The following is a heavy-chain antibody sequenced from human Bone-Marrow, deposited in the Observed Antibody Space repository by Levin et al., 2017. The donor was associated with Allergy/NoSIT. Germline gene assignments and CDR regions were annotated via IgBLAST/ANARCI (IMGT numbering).Heavy chain of an antibody. CDR3: ARDQTTVTTNGAFDI. V-gene: IGHV3-21*01. Sequence: GGSLRLSCAASGFTFSSYSMNWVRQAPGKGLEWVSSISSSSSYIYYADSVKGRFTISRDNAKNSLYLQMNSLRAEDTAVYYCARDQTTVTTNGAFDIWGQGTMVTVSS. CDR2: ISSSSSYI. J-gene: IGHJ3*02. CDR1: GFTFSSYS. D-gene: IGHD4-17*01.